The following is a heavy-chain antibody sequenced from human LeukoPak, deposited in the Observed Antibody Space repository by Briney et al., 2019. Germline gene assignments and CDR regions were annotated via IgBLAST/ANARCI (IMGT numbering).Heavy chain of an antibody. CDR2: IYYSGST. J-gene: IGHJ3*02. CDR1: GGSISSGGYY. V-gene: IGHV4-31*03. D-gene: IGHD4-23*01. CDR3: ARPSYGGNDAFDI. Sequence: SETLSLTCTVSGGSISSGGYYWSWIRQHPGKGLEWIGYIYYSGSTYYNLSLKSRVTISVDTSKNQFSLKLSSVTAADTAVYYCARPSYGGNDAFDIWGQGTMVTVSS.